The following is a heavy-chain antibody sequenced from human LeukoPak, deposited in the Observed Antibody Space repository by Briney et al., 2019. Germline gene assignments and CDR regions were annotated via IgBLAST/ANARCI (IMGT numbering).Heavy chain of an antibody. V-gene: IGHV3-33*01. Sequence: GRSLSLSCAASGFTFRSYGMHWVRQAPGKGLEWVAVIWYDGSNEYYADSVKGRFTISRDNSKNTLYLQMNSLRAEDTAVYYCARDHDSSGYIDYWGQGTRVTVSS. CDR2: IWYDGSNE. D-gene: IGHD3-22*01. CDR3: ARDHDSSGYIDY. CDR1: GFTFRSYG. J-gene: IGHJ4*02.